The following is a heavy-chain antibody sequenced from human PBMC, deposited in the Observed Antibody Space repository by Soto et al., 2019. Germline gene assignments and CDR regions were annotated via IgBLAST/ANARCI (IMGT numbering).Heavy chain of an antibody. V-gene: IGHV4-4*02. CDR2: IYHSGST. D-gene: IGHD6-19*01. Sequence: VQLQESGPGLVKRSGTLSLTCAVSGGSISSSNWWAWVRQPPGKGLEWIGEIYHSGSTNYNPSLKNRVTISVDKSKTQFSLKLTSVTAADTAVYYCARVNSGFYRFDYWGQGILVTVPS. CDR3: ARVNSGFYRFDY. J-gene: IGHJ4*02. CDR1: GGSISSSNW.